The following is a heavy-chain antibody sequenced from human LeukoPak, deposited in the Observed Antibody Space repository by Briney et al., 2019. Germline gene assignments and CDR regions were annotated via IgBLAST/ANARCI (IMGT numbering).Heavy chain of an antibody. D-gene: IGHD3-16*01. CDR1: GFTFSSYS. Sequence: PGGSLRLSCAASGFTFSSYSMNWVRQAPGKGLEWVSYISSSSSTIYYADSVKGRFTISRDISKNTLYLQMNSLRAEDTAVYYCAKGGWGSYRPDAFDIWGQGTMVTVSS. CDR3: AKGGWGSYRPDAFDI. CDR2: ISSSSSTI. J-gene: IGHJ3*02. V-gene: IGHV3-48*01.